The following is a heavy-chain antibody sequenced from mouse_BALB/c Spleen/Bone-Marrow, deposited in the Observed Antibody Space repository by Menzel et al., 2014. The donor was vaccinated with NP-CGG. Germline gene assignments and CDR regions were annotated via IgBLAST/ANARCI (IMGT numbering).Heavy chain of an antibody. V-gene: IGHV5-17*02. CDR3: ARKGAMITHYYAMDY. D-gene: IGHD2-4*01. CDR2: ISNGSSTI. J-gene: IGHJ4*01. Sequence: EVHLVESGGGLVQPGGSRKLSCAASGFTFSSFGMHWVRQAPEKGLEWVAYISNGSSTIYYADTVKGRFTISRDNPKNTLFLQMTSLRSEDTAMYYCARKGAMITHYYAMDYWGQGISVTVSS. CDR1: GFTFSSFG.